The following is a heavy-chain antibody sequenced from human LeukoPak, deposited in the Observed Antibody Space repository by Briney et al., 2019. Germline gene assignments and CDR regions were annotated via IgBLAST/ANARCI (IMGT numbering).Heavy chain of an antibody. Sequence: ASVKVSCKASGYTFTTYDINWVRQAPGQGLEWMGWMNPNSGTSDYAQKFQYRVTMTRSTSMSTAYSELSSLTSEDTAVYYCARVSTPASTPTYYYSGMDVWGQGTKVTVSS. J-gene: IGHJ6*02. CDR1: GYTFTTYD. V-gene: IGHV1-8*01. D-gene: IGHD2-2*01. CDR3: ARVSTPASTPTYYYSGMDV. CDR2: MNPNSGTS.